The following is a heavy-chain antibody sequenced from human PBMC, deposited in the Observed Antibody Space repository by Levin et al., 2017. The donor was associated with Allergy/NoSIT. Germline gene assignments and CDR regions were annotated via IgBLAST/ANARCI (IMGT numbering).Heavy chain of an antibody. CDR2: MSYDGSSE. J-gene: IGHJ4*02. Sequence: GESLKISCAASGFSFRSYAMHWVRQAPGKGLEWAAVMSYDGSSEYYADSVKGRFTISRDNSKNTLYLQMNSLRVEDTAVYYCARDKGDYCGGGSCGLDYWGQGTLVTVSS. CDR3: ARDKGDYCGGGSCGLDY. D-gene: IGHD2-15*01. V-gene: IGHV3-30-3*01. CDR1: GFSFRSYA.